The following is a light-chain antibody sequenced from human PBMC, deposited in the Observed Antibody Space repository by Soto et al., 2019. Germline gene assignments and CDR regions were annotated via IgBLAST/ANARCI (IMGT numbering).Light chain of an antibody. Sequence: QSALTQPPSASGSPGQSFTISCTGTSSDVGGYNYVSWYQQHTGKAPKLMIYEVSKRPSGVPDRFSGSKSGNTASLTVSGLQAEDDAYYYCSSYAGSNNYVVFGGGTKQTVL. V-gene: IGLV2-8*01. CDR2: EVS. CDR3: SSYAGSNNYVV. J-gene: IGLJ2*01. CDR1: SSDVGGYNY.